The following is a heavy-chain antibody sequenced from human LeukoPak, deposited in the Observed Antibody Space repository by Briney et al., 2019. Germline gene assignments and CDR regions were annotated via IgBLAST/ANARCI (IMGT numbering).Heavy chain of an antibody. J-gene: IGHJ3*02. CDR2: IYTSGST. V-gene: IGHV4-61*02. CDR1: GGSISSGSYY. Sequence: PSETLSLTCTVSGGSISSGSYYWSWIRQPAGKGLEWIGRIYTSGSTNYNPSLKSRVTISVDTSKNQFSLKLSSVTAADTAVYYCARDQVDYVWGSYRPLRAFDIWGQGTMVTVSS. D-gene: IGHD3-16*02. CDR3: ARDQVDYVWGSYRPLRAFDI.